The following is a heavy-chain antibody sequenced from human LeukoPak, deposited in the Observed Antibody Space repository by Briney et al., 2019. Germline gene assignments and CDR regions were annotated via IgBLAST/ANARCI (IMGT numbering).Heavy chain of an antibody. D-gene: IGHD3-16*01. J-gene: IGHJ4*02. CDR2: IYPGDSDT. CDR3: ARQPRGSYFDY. Sequence: GESLKISCKGSGYIFTSYWIGWVRQLPGKGLERMGIIYPGDSDTRYSPSFQGQVTISADKSISTAYLQWSSLKASDTAMYYCARQPRGSYFDYWGQGTLVTVSS. V-gene: IGHV5-51*01. CDR1: GYIFTSYW.